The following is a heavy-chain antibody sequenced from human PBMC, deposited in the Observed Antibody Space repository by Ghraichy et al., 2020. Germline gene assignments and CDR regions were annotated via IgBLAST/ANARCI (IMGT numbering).Heavy chain of an antibody. Sequence: GGSLRLSCAASGFTFSDYSMNWVRLAPGKGPEWLSYISGSGSYLYSADSVKDRFTISRDNAKNTLYLQMNDLRDEDTAVYYCAREYCNDGTCFLYFDYWGQGTQVTVSS. CDR1: GFTFSDYS. D-gene: IGHD2/OR15-2a*01. CDR2: ISGSGSYL. V-gene: IGHV3-48*02. J-gene: IGHJ4*02. CDR3: AREYCNDGTCFLYFDY.